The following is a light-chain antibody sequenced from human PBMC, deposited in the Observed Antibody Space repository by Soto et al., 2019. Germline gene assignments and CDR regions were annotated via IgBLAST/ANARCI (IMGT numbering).Light chain of an antibody. CDR3: QQYGSSPRT. Sequence: EILLTQSPGTLSLSPGERATLSCRASQTVSSSYLAWYQQKPGQAPRLLIYGASNRATGIPDRFGGSGSGADFTLTISRLEPEDFAAYYCQQYGSSPRTFGQGTKVDI. CDR1: QTVSSSY. J-gene: IGKJ1*01. CDR2: GAS. V-gene: IGKV3-20*01.